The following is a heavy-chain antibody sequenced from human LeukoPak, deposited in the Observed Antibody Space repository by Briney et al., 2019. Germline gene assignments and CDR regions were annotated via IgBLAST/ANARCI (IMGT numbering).Heavy chain of an antibody. D-gene: IGHD6-25*01. CDR1: GGSFSGYY. J-gene: IGHJ4*02. V-gene: IGHV4-34*01. CDR3: ARGDAAGPLGY. CDR2: INHSGST. Sequence: PSETLSLTCAVYGGSFSGYYWSWIRQPPGKGLEWIGEINHSGSTNYNPSLKSRVTISVDTSKNQFSLNLSSVTAADTAVCYCARGDAAGPLGYWGEGTLVTVSS.